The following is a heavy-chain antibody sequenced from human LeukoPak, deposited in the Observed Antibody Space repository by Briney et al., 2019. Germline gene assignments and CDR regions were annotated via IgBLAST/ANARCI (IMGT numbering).Heavy chain of an antibody. D-gene: IGHD3-10*01. CDR2: IYYSGSI. Sequence: SETLSLTCTVSGGSISSYYWNWIRQPPGKGLEWIGYIYYSGSINYNPSLKSRVTISVDTSRNQFSLKVTSVTAADTAVYYCARSYGSGSWRYNRFDSWGQGTLVTVSS. V-gene: IGHV4-59*01. J-gene: IGHJ5*01. CDR3: ARSYGSGSWRYNRFDS. CDR1: GGSISSYY.